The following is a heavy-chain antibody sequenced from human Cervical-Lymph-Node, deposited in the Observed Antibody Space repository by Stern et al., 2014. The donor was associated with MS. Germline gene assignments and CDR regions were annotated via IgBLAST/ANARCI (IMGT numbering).Heavy chain of an antibody. D-gene: IGHD3-16*01. J-gene: IGHJ4*02. V-gene: IGHV1-69*08. CDR2: IILLLSTT. Sequence: QVQLVQSGPVVKRPGSSGRVSCEAYGGNFSSRRISWVRQAPGHGLEWMGSIILLLSTTDYAQKFQGRLAITADESTGTAYMELSGLRPEDTAIYYCATDGEQTLGLADDWDQGTLVTVAS. CDR1: GGNFSSRR. CDR3: ATDGEQTLGLADD.